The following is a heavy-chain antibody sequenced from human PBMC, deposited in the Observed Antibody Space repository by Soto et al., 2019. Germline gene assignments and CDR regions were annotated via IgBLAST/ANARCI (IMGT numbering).Heavy chain of an antibody. CDR1: GFTFSSYG. Sequence: QVQLVESGGGVVQPGRSLRLSCTTSGFTFSSYGMHWVRQAPGKGLEWVAVISYDGCNEYYADSVKGRFTISRDNSNSTLSLEINSLRAEDTAGYYCAKDPLVGATMDYWGQGNLVSVSS. CDR3: AKDPLVGATMDY. J-gene: IGHJ4*02. CDR2: ISYDGCNE. V-gene: IGHV3-30*18. D-gene: IGHD1-26*01.